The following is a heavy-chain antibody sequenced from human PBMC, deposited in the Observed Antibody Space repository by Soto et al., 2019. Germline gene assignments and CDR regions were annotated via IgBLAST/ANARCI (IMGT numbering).Heavy chain of an antibody. CDR3: AKRCNCSSGGCSSDY. CDR1: GFTFSNYA. J-gene: IGHJ4*02. Sequence: EVQLLESGGDLVQPGGSLRLSCAASGFTFSNYAIVWVRQPAGKGLEWVSIISGTGERIFYADPVKGRFNISRDNSKNTVYLQMSSLRVEDTVLYYCAKRCNCSSGGCSSDYFGQGTLVTVSS. V-gene: IGHV3-23*01. D-gene: IGHD2-15*01. CDR2: ISGTGERI.